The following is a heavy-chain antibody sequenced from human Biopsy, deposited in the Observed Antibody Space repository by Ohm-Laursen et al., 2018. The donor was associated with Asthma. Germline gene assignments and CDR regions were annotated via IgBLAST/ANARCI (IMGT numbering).Heavy chain of an antibody. CDR3: ARLSLNDSLDP. V-gene: IGHV4-39*01. CDR1: GGSISSSSYY. Sequence: SETLSLTWAVSGGSISSSSYYWGWIRQPPGKGLEWIGSIYYNGRTYYNPSLKSRVTISVDTSKKQLSLQLSSVTAADTAVFYCARLSLNDSLDPWGRGTLVTVSS. D-gene: IGHD1-1*01. J-gene: IGHJ5*02. CDR2: IYYNGRT.